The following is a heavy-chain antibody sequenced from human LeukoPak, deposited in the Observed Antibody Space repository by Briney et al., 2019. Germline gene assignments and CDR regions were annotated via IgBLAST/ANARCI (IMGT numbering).Heavy chain of an antibody. CDR2: MNPSSGNT. CDR1: GYTFSSYD. CDR3: TRMRGYTYGYWYLDL. Sequence: VSVKVSCKAAGYTFSSYDINWVRQAPGQGLEYMGWMNPSSGNTGYTQKFQGRITMTRDTSIGTAYMELSSLKSEDTALYYCTRMRGYTYGYWYLDLWGRGTLVTVSS. J-gene: IGHJ2*01. D-gene: IGHD5-18*01. V-gene: IGHV1-8*01.